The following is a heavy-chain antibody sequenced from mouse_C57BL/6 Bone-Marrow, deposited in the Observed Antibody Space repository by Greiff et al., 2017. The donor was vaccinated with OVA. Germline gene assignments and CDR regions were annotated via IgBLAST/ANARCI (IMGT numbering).Heavy chain of an antibody. CDR3: TGITTEYYAMDY. Sequence: EVKVEESGGGLVQPGGSMKLSCVASGFTFSNYWMNWVRQSPEKGLEWVAQIRLKSDNYATPYAESVKGRFTISRDDSKSSVYLQMNNLRAEDTGIYYCTGITTEYYAMDYWGQGTSVTVSS. J-gene: IGHJ4*01. D-gene: IGHD1-1*01. V-gene: IGHV6-3*01. CDR1: GFTFSNYW. CDR2: IRLKSDNYAT.